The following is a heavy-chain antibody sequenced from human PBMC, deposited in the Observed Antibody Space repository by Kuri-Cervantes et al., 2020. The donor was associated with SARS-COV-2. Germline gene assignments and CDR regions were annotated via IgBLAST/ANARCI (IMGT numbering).Heavy chain of an antibody. J-gene: IGHJ4*02. V-gene: IGHV1-69*13. CDR2: IIPIFGTA. D-gene: IGHD2-2*01. Sequence: SVKVSCKASGGTFSSYAISWVRQAPGQGLEWMGGIIPIFGTANYAQKFQGRVTITADESTSTAYMELSSLRSEDMAVYYCARVCRSTSCGRSIDYWGQGTLVTVSS. CDR3: ARVCRSTSCGRSIDY. CDR1: GGTFSSYA.